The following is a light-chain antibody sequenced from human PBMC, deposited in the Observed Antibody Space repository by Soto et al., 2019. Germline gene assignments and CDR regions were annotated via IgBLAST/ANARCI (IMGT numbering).Light chain of an antibody. V-gene: IGKV3-11*01. CDR3: QQRSNWPPAT. J-gene: IGKJ2*01. Sequence: EIVLTQSPATLSLSPGERATLSCRASQSVSSYLAWYQQKPGQAPRLLIYDASNRATGIPARFSGGGSGTDFTLTISSLEPEDVAVYYCQQRSNWPPATFGQGTKLELK. CDR2: DAS. CDR1: QSVSSY.